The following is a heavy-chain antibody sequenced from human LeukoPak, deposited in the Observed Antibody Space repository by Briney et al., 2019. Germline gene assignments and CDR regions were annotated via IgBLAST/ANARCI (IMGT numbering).Heavy chain of an antibody. CDR2: IYYSGST. CDR3: ARGRVAGSSGWYRKINWFDP. V-gene: IGHV4-59*01. Sequence: SETLSLTCTVSGGSISSYYWSWIRQPPGKGLEWIGYIYYSGSTNYNPSLKSRVTISVDTSKNQFSLKLSSVTAADTAVYYCARGRVAGSSGWYRKINWFDPWGQGTLVTVSS. D-gene: IGHD6-19*01. CDR1: GGSISSYY. J-gene: IGHJ5*02.